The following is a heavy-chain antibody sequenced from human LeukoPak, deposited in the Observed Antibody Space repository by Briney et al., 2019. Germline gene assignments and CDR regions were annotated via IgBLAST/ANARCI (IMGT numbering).Heavy chain of an antibody. CDR1: GLTFRTSA. V-gene: IGHV1-58*02. CDR2: TVLGSGDT. J-gene: IGHJ4*02. Sequence: GASVKVSCKAFGLTFRTSAMQWVRQTGGQGLEWIGWTVLGSGDTNYAQSLTDRVTITRDLSTSTAYMELSSLRSEDTAMYHCAAGFSNRGYIYWGQGTLVTVSS. CDR3: AAGFSNRGYIY. D-gene: IGHD5-12*01.